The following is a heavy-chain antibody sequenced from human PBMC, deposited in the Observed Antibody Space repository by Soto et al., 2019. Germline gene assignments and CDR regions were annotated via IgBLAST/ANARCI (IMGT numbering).Heavy chain of an antibody. Sequence: GGSLRLSCEASGFTFSGFDMHWVRQPTGKGLEWVSSIGTAGDTYYAVSVKGRFTISRDNAKNSLSLQMNTLRAGDMAVYFCGKSKAIGTYCFDSWGQGTQVTVSS. CDR1: GFTFSGFD. CDR2: IGTAGDT. J-gene: IGHJ4*02. CDR3: GKSKAIGTYCFDS. D-gene: IGHD6-13*01. V-gene: IGHV3-13*01.